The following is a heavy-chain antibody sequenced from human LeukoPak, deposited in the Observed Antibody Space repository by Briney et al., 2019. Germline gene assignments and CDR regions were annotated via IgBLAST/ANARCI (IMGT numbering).Heavy chain of an antibody. Sequence: RESGPALVKPTQTLTLTCTFSGFSLSTSGVCVSWIRQPPGKALEWLALIDWDDDKYYSTSLKTRLTISKDTSKNQVVLTMTNMDPVDTATYYCARIPYGSGSYDYWGQGTLVTVSS. V-gene: IGHV2-70*01. J-gene: IGHJ4*02. CDR1: GFSLSTSGVC. D-gene: IGHD3-10*01. CDR2: IDWDDDK. CDR3: ARIPYGSGSYDY.